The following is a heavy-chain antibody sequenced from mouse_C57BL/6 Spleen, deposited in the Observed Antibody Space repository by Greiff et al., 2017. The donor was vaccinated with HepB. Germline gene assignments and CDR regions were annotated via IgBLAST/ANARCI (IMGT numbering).Heavy chain of an antibody. CDR1: GFTFSSYA. V-gene: IGHV5-4*01. CDR3: ARDGAPRAVAMDY. D-gene: IGHD2-10*02. Sequence: EVQRVESGGGLVKPGGSLKLSCAASGFTFSSYAMSWVRQTPEKRLEWVATISDGGSYTYYPDNVKGRFTISRDNAKNNLYLQMSHLKSEDTAMYYCARDGAPRAVAMDYWGQGTSVTVSS. CDR2: ISDGGSYT. J-gene: IGHJ4*01.